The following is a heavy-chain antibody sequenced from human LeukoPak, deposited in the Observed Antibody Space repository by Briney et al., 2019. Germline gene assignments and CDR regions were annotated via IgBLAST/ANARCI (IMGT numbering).Heavy chain of an antibody. CDR3: ASSFLATTGPLFY. V-gene: IGHV3-53*01. J-gene: IGHJ4*02. CDR2: MYSGGRI. D-gene: IGHD5-24*01. Sequence: PGGSLRLSCAASGFAVSDHYMNWVRQAPGKGLEWVAVMYSGGRIYYGDSVKGRFTISRDNSKNSLYLQMDSLRADDTALYYCASSFLATTGPLFYWGLGTLVTVSS. CDR1: GFAVSDHY.